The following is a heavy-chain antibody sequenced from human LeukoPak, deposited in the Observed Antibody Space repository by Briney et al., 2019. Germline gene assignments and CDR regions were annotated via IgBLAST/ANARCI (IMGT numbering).Heavy chain of an antibody. V-gene: IGHV5-51*01. D-gene: IGHD3-10*01. J-gene: IGHJ5*02. CDR3: ARQSRDGSKTRGYFFDH. CDR1: GXIFTHYW. Sequence: PGESLKISCQVSGXIFTHYWVGWVRQMPGKGLESMGIIYPADSDTTYSPSFQGQVTISADKSIDTVYLQWSSLKASDTAMYYCARQSRDGSKTRGYFFDHWGQGTLVTVSS. CDR2: IYPADSDT.